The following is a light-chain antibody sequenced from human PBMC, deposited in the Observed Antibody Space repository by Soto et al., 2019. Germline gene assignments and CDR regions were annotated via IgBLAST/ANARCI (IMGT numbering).Light chain of an antibody. CDR2: GAS. CDR3: QQYTYSPWT. CDR1: QSVSSGY. J-gene: IGKJ1*01. V-gene: IGKV3-20*01. Sequence: EVVLTQSPGTLSLSPGERATLSCRASQSVSSGYLGWYQQKPGQAPRLLIYGASSRATGIPDRFSGSGSGTDFTLTISRLEPEDFAVYVCQQYTYSPWTFGQGTKVEIK.